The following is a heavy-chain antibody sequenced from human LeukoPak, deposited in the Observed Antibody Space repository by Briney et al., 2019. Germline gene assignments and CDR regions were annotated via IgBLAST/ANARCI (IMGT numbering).Heavy chain of an antibody. CDR3: ARDGGYCSGGSCQRLDNWFDP. D-gene: IGHD2-15*01. Sequence: ASVKVSCKASGYSFTSSYMHWVRQAPGQGLEWMGIINPSGGTTGYAQKFQGRVTMTRDTSTSTVYMELSSLRSEDTAVYYCARDGGYCSGGSCQRLDNWFDPWGQGTLVTVSS. J-gene: IGHJ5*02. V-gene: IGHV1-46*01. CDR2: INPSGGTT. CDR1: GYSFTSSY.